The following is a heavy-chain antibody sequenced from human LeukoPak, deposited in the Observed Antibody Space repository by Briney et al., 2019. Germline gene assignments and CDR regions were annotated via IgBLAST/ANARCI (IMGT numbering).Heavy chain of an antibody. Sequence: SGTLSLTCAVSGGSISSSNWWSWVRQPPGKGLEWIGVIYHSGSTNYNPSLKSRVTMSVDTSKNQFSLKLISVTAADTAVYYCASTRPDYYDSSGYYYWGQGTLVTVSS. V-gene: IGHV4-4*02. CDR3: ASTRPDYYDSSGYYY. D-gene: IGHD3-22*01. CDR1: GGSISSSNW. J-gene: IGHJ4*02. CDR2: IYHSGST.